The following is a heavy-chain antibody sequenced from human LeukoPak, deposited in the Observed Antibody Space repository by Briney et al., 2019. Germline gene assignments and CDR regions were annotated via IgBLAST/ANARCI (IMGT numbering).Heavy chain of an antibody. D-gene: IGHD6-13*01. J-gene: IGHJ4*02. Sequence: SETLSLTCTASGGSISSGGYYRSWIRQPPGKGLEWIGYIYHSGSTYYNPSLKSRVTISVDRSKNQFSLKLSSVTAADTAVYYCARENGIAAAAVDYWGQGTLVTVSS. CDR1: GGSISSGGYY. V-gene: IGHV4-30-2*01. CDR3: ARENGIAAAAVDY. CDR2: IYHSGST.